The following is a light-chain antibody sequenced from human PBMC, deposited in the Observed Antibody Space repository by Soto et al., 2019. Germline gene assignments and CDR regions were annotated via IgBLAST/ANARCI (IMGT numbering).Light chain of an antibody. J-gene: IGLJ1*01. CDR3: HSYDRRLFYV. Sequence: QAVLPQPPSEFGAPGQSVTISSTGGSSNIGAGYEVQWYQQLPGTAPKVLIFGNRNRTSGVPDRFSGSKSGTSASLAITGLQAEDEDLYYCHSYDRRLFYVFGSGTKVTVL. V-gene: IGLV1-40*01. CDR2: GNR. CDR1: SSNIGAGYE.